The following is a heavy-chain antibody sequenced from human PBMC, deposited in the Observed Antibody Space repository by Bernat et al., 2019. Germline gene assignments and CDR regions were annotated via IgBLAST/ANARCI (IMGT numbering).Heavy chain of an antibody. V-gene: IGHV1-18*01. CDR2: ISAYNGNT. CDR1: GYTFTSYG. Sequence: QVQLVQSGAEVKKPGASVKVSCKASGYTFTSYGISGVRQAPGQGLEWMGWISAYNGNTNYAQKLQGRVTMTTDTSTSTAYMELRSLRSDDTAVYYCARDWAGETKVLRYFDWYGIDVWGQGTTVTVSS. D-gene: IGHD3-9*01. J-gene: IGHJ6*02. CDR3: ARDWAGETKVLRYFDWYGIDV.